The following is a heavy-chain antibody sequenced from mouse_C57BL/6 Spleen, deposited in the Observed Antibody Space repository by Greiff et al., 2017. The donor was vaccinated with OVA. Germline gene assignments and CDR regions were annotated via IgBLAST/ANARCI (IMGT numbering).Heavy chain of an antibody. Sequence: QVHVKQPGAELVRPGSSVKLSCKASGYTFTSYWMDWVKQRPGQGLEWIGNIYPSDSETHYNQKFKDKATLTVDKSSSTAYMQLSSLTSEDSAVYYCAREGSSYAMDYWGQGTSVTVSS. CDR3: AREGSSYAMDY. D-gene: IGHD1-1*01. CDR2: IYPSDSET. J-gene: IGHJ4*01. V-gene: IGHV1-61*01. CDR1: GYTFTSYW.